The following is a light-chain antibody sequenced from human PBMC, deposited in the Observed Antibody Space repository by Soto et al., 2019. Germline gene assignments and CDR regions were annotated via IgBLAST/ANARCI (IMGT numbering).Light chain of an antibody. J-gene: IGKJ4*01. V-gene: IGKV3-20*01. Sequence: EIVLTQSPGTLSLSPGERATLSCRASQSVSSSYLAWYQQTPGQAPRLLIYGASSRATGITDRFSGSGSGTDFTLTISRLEPEGFAVYYCQQYGSSPLTFGGGTKVEIK. CDR1: QSVSSSY. CDR2: GAS. CDR3: QQYGSSPLT.